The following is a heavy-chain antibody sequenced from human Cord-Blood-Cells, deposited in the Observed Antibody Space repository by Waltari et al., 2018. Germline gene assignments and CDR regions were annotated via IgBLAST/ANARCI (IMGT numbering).Heavy chain of an antibody. D-gene: IGHD3-10*01. J-gene: IGHJ3*02. CDR1: GGSISSGSYY. CDR2: IYTSGST. CDR3: ARSTYYYGSGSYYDAFDI. Sequence: QVQLQESGPGLVKPSQTLSLTCTVSGGSISSGSYYWSWIRQPAGKGLEWIGYIYTSGSTNYNPSLKSRVTISVDTSKNQFFLKLSSVTAADTAVYYCARSTYYYGSGSYYDAFDIWGQGTMVTVSS. V-gene: IGHV4-61*09.